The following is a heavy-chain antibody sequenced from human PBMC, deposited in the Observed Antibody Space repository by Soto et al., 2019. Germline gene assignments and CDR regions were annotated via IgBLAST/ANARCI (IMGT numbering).Heavy chain of an antibody. D-gene: IGHD4-4*01. CDR1: GDSSSSHY. CDR3: ARSTVRHAFDI. Sequence: PSETLSLTCTVSGDSSSSHYWNWIRQPPGKGLEWIGHIYDNGNTNYNPSLRTRVTISLDMSKRQFSLRLTSVTAADTAIYFCARSTVRHAFDIWGQGTVVTVSS. CDR2: IYDNGNT. V-gene: IGHV4-59*11. J-gene: IGHJ3*02.